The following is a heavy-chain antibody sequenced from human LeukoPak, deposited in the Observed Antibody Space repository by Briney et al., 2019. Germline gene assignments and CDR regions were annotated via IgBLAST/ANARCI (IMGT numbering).Heavy chain of an antibody. J-gene: IGHJ4*02. CDR3: ASGYSYAFDY. Sequence: SETLSLTCTVSGGSIRSYYWSWIRQPPGKGLEWIGYIYYSGSTNYNPSLKSRVSISVDTSKNQFSLKLSSVTAADTAVYYCASGYSYAFDYWGQGTLVTVSS. V-gene: IGHV4-59*01. D-gene: IGHD5-18*01. CDR2: IYYSGST. CDR1: GGSIRSYY.